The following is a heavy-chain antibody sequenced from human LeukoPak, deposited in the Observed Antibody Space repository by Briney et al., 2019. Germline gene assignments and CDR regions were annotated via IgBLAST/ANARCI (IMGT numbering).Heavy chain of an antibody. CDR2: PAHDGSVA. CDR1: GFTFSNYG. J-gene: IGHJ5*02. CDR3: AKEPTPYTSGWYFPDDH. V-gene: IGHV3-30*18. D-gene: IGHD6-19*01. Sequence: GGSLRLSCAASGFTFSNYGMHWVRQDPGKGLEWVAVPAHDGSVAYYADWVKGRFTISRDNSRNTLYLQMNSLRAEDTAVYYCAKEPTPYTSGWYFPDDHWGQGALVTVSS.